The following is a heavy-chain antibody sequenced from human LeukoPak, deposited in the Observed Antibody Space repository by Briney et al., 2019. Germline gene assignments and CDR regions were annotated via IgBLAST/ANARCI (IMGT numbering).Heavy chain of an antibody. CDR2: IKSDGSKS. CDR3: TRGADY. Sequence: GLSLRLSCAASGLTFSSSWMHWVRQAPGKGLVWVSRIKSDGSKSDYADSVKGRFTISRDNAKNTLYLQMDSLRAEDTAIYYCTRGADYWGQGTLVTVSS. V-gene: IGHV3-74*01. J-gene: IGHJ4*02. CDR1: GLTFSSSW.